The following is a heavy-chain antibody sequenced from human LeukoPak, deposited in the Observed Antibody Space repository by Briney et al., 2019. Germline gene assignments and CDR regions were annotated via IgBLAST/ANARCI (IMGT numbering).Heavy chain of an antibody. CDR1: GFTFSSYS. J-gene: IGHJ6*02. D-gene: IGHD2-2*01. CDR2: ISSSSSTI. V-gene: IGHV3-48*01. CDR3: AGYDCSSTSCPFWGMDV. Sequence: GGSLRLSCAASGFTFSSYSMNWVRQAPGQGLEWVSYISSSSSTIYYADSVKGRFTISRDNSKNTLYLQMNSLRAEDTAVYYCAGYDCSSTSCPFWGMDVWGQGTTVTVSS.